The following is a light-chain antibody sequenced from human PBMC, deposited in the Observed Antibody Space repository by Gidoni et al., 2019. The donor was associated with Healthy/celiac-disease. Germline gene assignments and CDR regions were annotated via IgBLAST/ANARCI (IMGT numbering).Light chain of an antibody. Sequence: ILMTQSPATLSVSPGERATLSCRASQSVSSNLAWYQQKPGQAPRLLIYGASTRATGIPARFSGSGSGTEFTLTISSLQSEDFAVYYCQQYNNWPREYTFGQGTKLEIK. CDR3: QQYNNWPREYT. V-gene: IGKV3-15*01. CDR1: QSVSSN. J-gene: IGKJ2*01. CDR2: GAS.